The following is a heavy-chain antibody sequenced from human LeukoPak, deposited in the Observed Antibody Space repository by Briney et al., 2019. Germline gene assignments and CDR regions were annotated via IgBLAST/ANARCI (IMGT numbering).Heavy chain of an antibody. CDR2: IYYTGST. CDR1: GASISGGTHY. D-gene: IGHD1-26*01. CDR3: ARRGGSGRAFDY. J-gene: IGHJ4*02. V-gene: IGHV4-39*01. Sequence: PSETLSLTCSVSGASISGGTHYWGWIRQPPGRGLEWIGSIYYTGSTYDNPSLKSRVTISVDTSKNQFSLKLSSVTAADTAVYYCARRGGSGRAFDYWGQGTLVTVSS.